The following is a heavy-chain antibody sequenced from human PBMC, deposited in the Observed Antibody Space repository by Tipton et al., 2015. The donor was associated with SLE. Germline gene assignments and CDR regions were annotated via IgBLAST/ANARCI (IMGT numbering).Heavy chain of an antibody. CDR3: ARDRGAGSLRGDWYFDL. CDR1: GGSISTYY. V-gene: IGHV4-59*01. D-gene: IGHD3-10*01. CDR2: MYYGGST. J-gene: IGHJ2*01. Sequence: TLSLTCTVSGGSISTYYWSWIRQPPGKGLEWIGYMYYGGSTNYKPSLKSRVTISVDTSKNQFSLKLNSVTAADTAVYYCARDRGAGSLRGDWYFDLWGRGTLVTVSS.